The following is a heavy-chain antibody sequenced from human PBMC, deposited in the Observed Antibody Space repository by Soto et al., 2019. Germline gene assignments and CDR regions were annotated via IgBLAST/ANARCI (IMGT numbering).Heavy chain of an antibody. J-gene: IGHJ4*02. CDR1: GFTFSGYG. Sequence: GGSLRLSCVASGFTFSGYGMHWVRQAPGKGLEWVAVIRYDGKNQYYAESVKGRFAISRDNSKNTLFLQMNSLRAEDTAVYYCTTEGGPTGYGRFETWGQGALVTVSS. D-gene: IGHD3-9*01. CDR2: IRYDGKNQ. V-gene: IGHV3-30*02. CDR3: TTEGGPTGYGRFET.